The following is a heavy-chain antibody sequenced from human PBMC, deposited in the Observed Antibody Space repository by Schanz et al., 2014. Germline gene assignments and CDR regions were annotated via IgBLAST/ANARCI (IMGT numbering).Heavy chain of an antibody. CDR1: GFTFSSYS. Sequence: QVQLVESGGGVVQPGKSLRLSCAASGFTFSSYSMHWVRQAPGKGLEWVEAITTAGTKMYYADSVRGRFTISRDNAKRSLFLQMNSLRVEDTAVYFCVSQTGSPNYWGQGTLVTVSS. D-gene: IGHD6-13*01. CDR2: ITTAGTKM. V-gene: IGHV3-30*14. CDR3: VSQTGSPNY. J-gene: IGHJ4*02.